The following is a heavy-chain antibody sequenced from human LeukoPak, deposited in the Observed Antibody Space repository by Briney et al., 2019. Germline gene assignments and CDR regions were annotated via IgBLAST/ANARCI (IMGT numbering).Heavy chain of an antibody. D-gene: IGHD3-22*01. Sequence: ASVKVSCKASGDTFSSYYVHWVRQAPGQGLEWMGRIKPNSGGTNYGQKFQGRVTMTRDTSISIAYMELSNLRSDDTAVYYCARAGVWDSSDTSGYHNGAFDIWGQGTMVTVSS. CDR2: IKPNSGGT. J-gene: IGHJ3*02. V-gene: IGHV1-2*06. CDR3: ARAGVWDSSDTSGYHNGAFDI. CDR1: GDTFSSYY.